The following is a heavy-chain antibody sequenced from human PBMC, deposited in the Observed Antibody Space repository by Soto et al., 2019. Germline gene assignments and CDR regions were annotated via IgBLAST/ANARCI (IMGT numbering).Heavy chain of an antibody. CDR3: ARVGVGLWAPYFDY. D-gene: IGHD3-10*01. Sequence: EVQLVESGGGLVQPGGSLRLSCAASGFTFSSYWMSWVRQAPGKGLEWVANIKQDGSEKYYVDSVKGRFTISRDNAKNSLYLQMNSLRAEDTAVYYCARVGVGLWAPYFDYWGQGTLVTVSS. CDR1: GFTFSSYW. V-gene: IGHV3-7*01. CDR2: IKQDGSEK. J-gene: IGHJ4*02.